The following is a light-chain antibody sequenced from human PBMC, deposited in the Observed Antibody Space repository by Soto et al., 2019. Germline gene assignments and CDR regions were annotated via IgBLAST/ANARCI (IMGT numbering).Light chain of an antibody. Sequence: DIVMTQTPLSLSVTPGQPGSISCKSSQSLLQSDGKTYLYWYQQKPGQAPRLLIYGASSRATGIPDRFSGSGSGTDFTLTISRLEPEDFAVYYCHQYDSWTFGQGTKVDIK. CDR3: HQYDSWT. V-gene: IGKV2-29*01. CDR2: GAS. CDR1: QSLLQSDGKTY. J-gene: IGKJ1*01.